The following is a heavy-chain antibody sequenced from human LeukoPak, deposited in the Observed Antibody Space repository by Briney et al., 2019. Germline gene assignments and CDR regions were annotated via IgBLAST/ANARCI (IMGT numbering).Heavy chain of an antibody. CDR2: IYYSGST. CDR3: ASALNWGSPEGAFDI. CDR1: GGSISSYY. D-gene: IGHD7-27*01. Sequence: SETLSLTCTVSGGSISSYYWSWIRQPPGKGLEWIGYIYYSGSTNYNPSLKSRVTISVDTSKNQFSLKLSSVTAADTAVYYCASALNWGSPEGAFDIWGQGTMVTVSS. V-gene: IGHV4-59*01. J-gene: IGHJ3*02.